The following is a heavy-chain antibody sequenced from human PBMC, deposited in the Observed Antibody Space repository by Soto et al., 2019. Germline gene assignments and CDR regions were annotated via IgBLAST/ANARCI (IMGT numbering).Heavy chain of an antibody. CDR2: ISSSSSYI. CDR3: ARDPRPSNRVGATRAPDV. J-gene: IGHJ6*02. Sequence: PGGSLRLSCAASGFTFSSYSMNWVRQAPGKGLEWVSSISSSSSYIYYADAVKGRFTISRDNAKNSLYLQMNSLRAEDTAVYYCARDPRPSNRVGATRAPDVWGQGTTVTVSS. D-gene: IGHD1-26*01. CDR1: GFTFSSYS. V-gene: IGHV3-21*01.